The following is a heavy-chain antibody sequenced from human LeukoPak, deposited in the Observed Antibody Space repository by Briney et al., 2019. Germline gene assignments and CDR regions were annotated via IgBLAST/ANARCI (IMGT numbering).Heavy chain of an antibody. CDR2: ISSSSSYI. V-gene: IGHV3-21*01. J-gene: IGHJ4*02. CDR3: ARGAVAGTDVKY. CDR1: GFTFSSYS. Sequence: PGGSLRLSCAASGFTFSSYSMDWVRQAPGKGLEWVSSISSSSSYIYYADSVKGRFTISRDNAKNSLYLQMNSLRAEDTAVYYCARGAVAGTDVKYWGQGTLVTVSS. D-gene: IGHD6-19*01.